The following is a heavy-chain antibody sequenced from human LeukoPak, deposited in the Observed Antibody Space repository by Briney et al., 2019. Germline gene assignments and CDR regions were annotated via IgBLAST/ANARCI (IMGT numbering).Heavy chain of an antibody. Sequence: PSETLSLTCTVSGGSISSGGYYWSWIRQHPGKGLEWIGYIYYSGSTYYNPSLKGRVTISVDTSKNQFSLKLSSVTAADTAVYYCARCRVHCSSTSCYGNWFDPWGQGTLVTVSS. J-gene: IGHJ5*02. V-gene: IGHV4-31*03. CDR3: ARCRVHCSSTSCYGNWFDP. CDR1: GGSISSGGYY. CDR2: IYYSGST. D-gene: IGHD2-2*01.